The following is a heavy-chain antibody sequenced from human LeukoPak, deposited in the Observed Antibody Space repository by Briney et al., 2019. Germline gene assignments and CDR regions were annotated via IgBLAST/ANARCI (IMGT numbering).Heavy chain of an antibody. CDR3: ARSLDRLYYYDSSGYRAFDI. CDR2: IIPIFGTA. CDR1: GGTFSSYA. J-gene: IGHJ3*02. D-gene: IGHD3-22*01. V-gene: IGHV1-69*13. Sequence: PGASVKVSCKAPGGTFSSYAISWVRQAPGQGLEWMGGIIPIFGTANYAQKFQGRVTITADESTSAAYMELSSLRSEDTAVYYCARSLDRLYYYDSSGYRAFDIWGQGTMVTVSS.